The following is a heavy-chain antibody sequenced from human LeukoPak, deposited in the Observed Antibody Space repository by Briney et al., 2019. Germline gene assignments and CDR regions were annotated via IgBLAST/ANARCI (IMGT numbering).Heavy chain of an antibody. V-gene: IGHV3-9*01. D-gene: IGHD3-16*01. CDR1: GFTFDNYA. CDR3: AKGTTFDAFDM. CDR2: ISWNTGNI. J-gene: IGHJ3*02. Sequence: PGRSLRLSCAAAGFTFDNYAMHWVRQAPGKGLEWVSRISWNTGNIDYADPVKGRFTISRDNAKNSLYLQMNSLRAEDTALYYCAKGTTFDAFDMWGQGTMVTVSS.